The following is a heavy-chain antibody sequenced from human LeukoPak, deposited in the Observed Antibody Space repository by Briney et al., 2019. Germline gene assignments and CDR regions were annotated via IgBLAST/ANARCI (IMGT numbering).Heavy chain of an antibody. J-gene: IGHJ3*02. Sequence: GRSLRLSCAASGFTFSSYGMHWVRQARGKGLEWVAVISYDGSNKYYADSVKGRFTISRDNSKNTLYLQMNSLRAEDTAVYYCAKDRTMIVVVNAFDIWGQGTMVTVSS. CDR2: ISYDGSNK. D-gene: IGHD3-22*01. V-gene: IGHV3-30*18. CDR3: AKDRTMIVVVNAFDI. CDR1: GFTFSSYG.